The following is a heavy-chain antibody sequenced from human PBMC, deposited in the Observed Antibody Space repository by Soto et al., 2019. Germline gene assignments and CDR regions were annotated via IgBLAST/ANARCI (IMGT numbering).Heavy chain of an antibody. CDR1: GGTFSSYA. D-gene: IGHD2-15*01. J-gene: IGHJ6*02. V-gene: IGHV1-69*01. CDR3: AMTYHRLDYAGVAVEYYYGMDV. CDR2: IIPIFGTA. Sequence: QVQLVQSGAEVKKPGSSVKVSCKASGGTFSSYAIIWVRQAPGQGLEWMGGIIPIFGTANYAQKFQGRVTITADESTSPAYMELSSMSSEDTAVYYCAMTYHRLDYAGVAVEYYYGMDVWGQGTPVTVSS.